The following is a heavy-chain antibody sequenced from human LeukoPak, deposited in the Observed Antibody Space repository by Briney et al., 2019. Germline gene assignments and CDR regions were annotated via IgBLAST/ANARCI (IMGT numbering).Heavy chain of an antibody. Sequence: GGSLRLSYAASGFTFSSYGMHWVRQAPGKGLEWVAVIWYDGSNKYYADSVKGRFTISRDNSKNTLYLQMNSLRAEDTAVYYCARDEGYYDSSGVFDYWGQGTLVTVSS. CDR2: IWYDGSNK. V-gene: IGHV3-33*01. CDR3: ARDEGYYDSSGVFDY. D-gene: IGHD3-22*01. CDR1: GFTFSSYG. J-gene: IGHJ4*02.